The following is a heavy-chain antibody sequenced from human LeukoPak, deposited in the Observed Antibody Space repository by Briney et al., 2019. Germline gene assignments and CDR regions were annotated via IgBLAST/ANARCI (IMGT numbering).Heavy chain of an antibody. Sequence: GGSLRLSCAAFGLTVSSNYMSWVRQAPGKGLDWVSVIYSGGITYYADSVKGRFTISRDDSKNTLSLQMNSLRAEDTAMYYCATERGYSGFFDYWGQGTLVTVSS. V-gene: IGHV3-53*01. CDR2: IYSGGIT. CDR3: ATERGYSGFFDY. D-gene: IGHD5-12*01. CDR1: GLTVSSNY. J-gene: IGHJ4*02.